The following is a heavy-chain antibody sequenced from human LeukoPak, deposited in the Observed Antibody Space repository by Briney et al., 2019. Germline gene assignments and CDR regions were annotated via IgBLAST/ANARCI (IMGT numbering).Heavy chain of an antibody. D-gene: IGHD3-10*01. CDR1: GFTFSNYW. CDR2: INRDGSTT. Sequence: GGSLRLSCAASGFTFSNYWVLWARQAPGKGLVWVSRINRDGSTTKYAHSVKGRFTVSRDNAKNTLNLQMNSLRAEDTAVYYCARDKKSGESSEIDYWGQGTLVTVSS. V-gene: IGHV3-74*03. CDR3: ARDKKSGESSEIDY. J-gene: IGHJ4*02.